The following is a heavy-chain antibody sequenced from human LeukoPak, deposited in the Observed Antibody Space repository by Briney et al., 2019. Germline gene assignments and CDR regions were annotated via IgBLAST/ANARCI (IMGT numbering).Heavy chain of an antibody. CDR2: INHSGST. Sequence: SETLSLTCTVSGGSISSYYWSWIRQPPGKGLEWIGEINHSGSTNYNPSLKSRVTISVDTSKNQFSLKLNSVTAADTAVYYCARGQVVRDYWGQGTLVTVSS. CDR1: GGSISSYY. J-gene: IGHJ4*02. V-gene: IGHV4-34*01. CDR3: ARGQVVRDY. D-gene: IGHD2-15*01.